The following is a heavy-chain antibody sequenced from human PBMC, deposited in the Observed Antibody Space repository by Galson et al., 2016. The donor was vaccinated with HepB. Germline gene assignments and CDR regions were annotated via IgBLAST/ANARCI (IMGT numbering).Heavy chain of an antibody. CDR2: ITDYNGNT. Sequence: SVKVSCKASGYTFTSYSISWVRQAPGQGLEWMGWITDYNGNTNYAQKLQGRVTMTTDKSTSTAYMELRSLRSDDTAVYYCARLGYDSSGYFPGFWGQGTLVTVSS. J-gene: IGHJ4*02. V-gene: IGHV1-18*01. D-gene: IGHD3-22*01. CDR3: ARLGYDSSGYFPGF. CDR1: GYTFTSYS.